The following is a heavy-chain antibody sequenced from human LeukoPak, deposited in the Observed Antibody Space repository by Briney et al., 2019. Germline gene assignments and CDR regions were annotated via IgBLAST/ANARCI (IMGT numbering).Heavy chain of an antibody. V-gene: IGHV3-30*02. D-gene: IGHD6-19*01. CDR3: TKGDSGWHFDY. Sequence: PGGSLRLSCAASGFTFSDYGMQWVRQAPGKGLEWVTFIRYDGVNKFHADSVKGRFTVSRDNSKNTLYLQINSLRPEDTALYYCTKGDSGWHFDYWGQGTLVTVSS. J-gene: IGHJ4*02. CDR1: GFTFSDYG. CDR2: IRYDGVNK.